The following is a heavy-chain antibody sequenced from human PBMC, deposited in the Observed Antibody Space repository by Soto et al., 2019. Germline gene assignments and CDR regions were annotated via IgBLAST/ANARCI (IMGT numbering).Heavy chain of an antibody. CDR1: GGSISSYY. Sequence: SETLSLTCTVSGGSISSYYWSWIRQPPGKGLEWIGYIYYSGSTNYNPSLKSRVTISVDTSKNQFSLKLSSVTAADTAVYYCARVFTMVRGVITYADAFDIWGQGTMVTVS. D-gene: IGHD3-10*01. CDR3: ARVFTMVRGVITYADAFDI. V-gene: IGHV4-59*01. J-gene: IGHJ3*02. CDR2: IYYSGST.